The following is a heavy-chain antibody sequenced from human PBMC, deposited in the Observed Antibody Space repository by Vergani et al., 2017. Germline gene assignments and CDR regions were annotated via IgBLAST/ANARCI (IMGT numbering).Heavy chain of an antibody. Sequence: QVQLVESGGGVVQPGRSLRLSCAGSGFTFSSYAMHWVRQAPGKGLEWVAVISYDGSNKYYADSVKGRFTISRDNSKNTLYLQMNSLRAEDTAVYYCARGASGDYVSSFDYWGQGTLVTVSS. V-gene: IGHV3-30-3*01. J-gene: IGHJ4*02. CDR3: ARGASGDYVSSFDY. CDR2: ISYDGSNK. D-gene: IGHD4-17*01. CDR1: GFTFSSYA.